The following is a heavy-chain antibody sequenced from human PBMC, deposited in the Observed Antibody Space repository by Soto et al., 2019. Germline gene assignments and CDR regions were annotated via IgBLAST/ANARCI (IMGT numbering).Heavy chain of an antibody. CDR3: ARVRGLLRSHDSLDR. V-gene: IGHV3-11*05. CDR1: GFTFSDYY. J-gene: IGHJ3*02. CDR2: ISISSTYT. Sequence: GGSLRLSYAAPGFTFSDYYINWIRQAPGKGLEWVSYISISSTYTNYADSVKGRFTISRDNAKNSLFLPMNSLIAEDTAVYYCARVRGLLRSHDSLDRWGQGTIVT. D-gene: IGHD4-17*01.